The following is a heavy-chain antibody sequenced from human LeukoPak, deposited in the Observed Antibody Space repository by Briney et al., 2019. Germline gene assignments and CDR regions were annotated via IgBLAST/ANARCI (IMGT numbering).Heavy chain of an antibody. CDR1: GFTFSSYW. D-gene: IGHD6-13*01. CDR3: TRLSYSSSWYIGYYYYYYMDV. J-gene: IGHJ6*03. CDR2: IKQDGSEK. V-gene: IGHV3-7*03. Sequence: GGSLRLSCAASGFTFSSYWMSWVRQAPGKGLEWVANIKQDGSEKYYVDSVKGRFTISRDNAKNSLYLQMNSLKTEDTAVYYCTRLSYSSSWYIGYYYYYYMDVWGKGTTVTVSS.